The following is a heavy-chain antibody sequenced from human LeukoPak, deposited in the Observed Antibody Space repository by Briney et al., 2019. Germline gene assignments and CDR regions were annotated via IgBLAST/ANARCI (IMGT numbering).Heavy chain of an antibody. V-gene: IGHV3-21*06. Sequence: GGSLRLSCAASGFTFSSYWMSWVRQAPGKGLEWVSSINWGSNHIYYADVVQGRFTISRDNAKNSLYLQMNSLRAEDTAIYYCARDNSGWSRDYWGQGTLVTVSS. D-gene: IGHD6-19*01. J-gene: IGHJ4*02. CDR3: ARDNSGWSRDY. CDR2: INWGSNHI. CDR1: GFTFSSYW.